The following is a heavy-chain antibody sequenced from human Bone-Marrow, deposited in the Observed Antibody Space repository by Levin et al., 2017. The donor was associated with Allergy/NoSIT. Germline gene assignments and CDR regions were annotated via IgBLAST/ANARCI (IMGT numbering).Heavy chain of an antibody. V-gene: IGHV3-48*02. CDR3: ARPDCSGTSCYYFFDS. J-gene: IGHJ4*02. D-gene: IGHD2-2*01. CDR1: GFTFSRYS. CDR2: ISRSSSTI. Sequence: SCAASGFTFSRYSMNWVRQAPGRGLEWVSYISRSSSTISYADSVKVRFTISRDNAKNSLYLQMNSLRDEDTAVYYCARPDCSGTSCYYFFDSWGQGTLVTVSS.